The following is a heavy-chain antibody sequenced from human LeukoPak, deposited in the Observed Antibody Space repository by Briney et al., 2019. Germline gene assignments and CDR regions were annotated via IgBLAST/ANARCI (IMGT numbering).Heavy chain of an antibody. V-gene: IGHV3-30*03. Sequence: GGSLRLSCAASGFTFSNYGMHWVRQAPGKGLEWVAVIAHDGSIKHYADSVKGRFTISTDNSKNTLYLQMNSLTSEDSAVYSCARDRSTIALDYWGQGTLVTVSS. J-gene: IGHJ4*02. CDR2: IAHDGSIK. CDR3: ARDRSTIALDY. CDR1: GFTFSNYG.